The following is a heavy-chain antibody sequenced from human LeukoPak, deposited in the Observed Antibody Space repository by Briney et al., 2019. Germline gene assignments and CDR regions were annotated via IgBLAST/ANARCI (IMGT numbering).Heavy chain of an antibody. CDR3: AKVKSGIAAAGTYDY. CDR2: ISGSGGST. V-gene: IGHV3-23*01. Sequence: GGSLRLSCAASGFTFSSYAMSWVRQAPGKGLEWVSAISGSGGSTYYADSVKGRFTISRDNSKNTLYLQMNSLRAEDTAVYYCAKVKSGIAAAGTYDYWGQGTLSPSPQ. D-gene: IGHD6-13*01. J-gene: IGHJ4*02. CDR1: GFTFSSYA.